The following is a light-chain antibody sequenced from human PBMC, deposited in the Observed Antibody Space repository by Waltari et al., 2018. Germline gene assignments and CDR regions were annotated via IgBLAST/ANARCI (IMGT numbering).Light chain of an antibody. CDR1: SSNIGGTT. CDR3: AAWDDSLNAVV. V-gene: IGLV1-44*01. J-gene: IGLJ2*01. CDR2: NNN. Sequence: QSVLTPPPSASGTPAQRVTISCSGSSSNIGGTTVNWYQQLPGAAPKLLIYNNNQRPSGVPDRFSGSKSGTSSSLAIRSLQSEDEAHYYCAAWDDSLNAVVFGGGTKLTVL.